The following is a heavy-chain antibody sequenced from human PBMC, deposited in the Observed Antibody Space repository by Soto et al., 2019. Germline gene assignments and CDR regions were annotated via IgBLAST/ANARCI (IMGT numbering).Heavy chain of an antibody. J-gene: IGHJ6*02. D-gene: IGHD5-12*01. Sequence: QVQLVQSGAEVKKPGASVKVSCKASGYTLIGYDMHWVRQAPGQRFEWMGWINAGNAITHYSQNFQARVTITRDTSANTAYMELSSLRSEDTAVYYCARLKSRRCGFDCEDVWGQGTTVTVSS. CDR1: GYTLIGYD. CDR2: INAGNAIT. V-gene: IGHV1-3*01. CDR3: ARLKSRRCGFDCEDV.